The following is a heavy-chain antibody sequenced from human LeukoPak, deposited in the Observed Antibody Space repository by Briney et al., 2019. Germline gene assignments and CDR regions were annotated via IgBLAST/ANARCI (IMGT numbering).Heavy chain of an antibody. D-gene: IGHD3-9*01. V-gene: IGHV4-38-2*02. CDR3: ARRTTYFGWLPSESPSCFDY. CDR1: GYSIRSGYY. Sequence: SETLSLTCTVSGYSIRSGYYWGWIRQPPGKGLEWIGSIYHSGSTYYNPSLKSRVTILVDTSKNQFSLKLSSVIAADTAVYYCARRTTYFGWLPSESPSCFDYWGQGTLVTVSS. J-gene: IGHJ4*02. CDR2: IYHSGST.